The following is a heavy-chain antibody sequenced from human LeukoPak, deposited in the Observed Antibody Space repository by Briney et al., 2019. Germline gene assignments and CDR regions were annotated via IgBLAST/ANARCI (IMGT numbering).Heavy chain of an antibody. Sequence: ASVKVSCKASGYTFTSYGISWVRQAPGQGLEWMGWISAYNGNTNYAQKFQGRVTMTRDTSTSTAYMELSSLRSEDTAVYYCARDSDAFDIWGQGTMVTVSS. CDR3: ARDSDAFDI. CDR2: ISAYNGNT. V-gene: IGHV1-18*01. CDR1: GYTFTSYG. J-gene: IGHJ3*02.